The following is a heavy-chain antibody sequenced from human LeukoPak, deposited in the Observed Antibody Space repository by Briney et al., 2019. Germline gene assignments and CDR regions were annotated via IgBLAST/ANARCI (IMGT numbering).Heavy chain of an antibody. J-gene: IGHJ5*02. CDR2: ISAYNGNT. D-gene: IGHD4-11*01. Sequence: ASVKLSCKASGYTFTSYGISWVRQAPGQGLEWMGWISAYNGNTNYAQKLQGRVTMTTDTSTSTAYMELRSLRSDDTAVYYCARDLSYSNYPSDRFDPWGQGTLVTVSS. CDR1: GYTFTSYG. V-gene: IGHV1-18*01. CDR3: ARDLSYSNYPSDRFDP.